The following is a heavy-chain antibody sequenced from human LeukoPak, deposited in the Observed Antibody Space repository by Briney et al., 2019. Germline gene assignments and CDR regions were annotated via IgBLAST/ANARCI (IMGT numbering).Heavy chain of an antibody. Sequence: SETLSLTCTVSGGSVSSGSYYWSWIRQLPGKELEWIGYIYYSGSTNYNPSLKSRVTISVDTSKNQFSLKLSSVTAADTAVYYCATGDRVGDWYFDLWGRGTLVTVSS. CDR2: IYYSGST. V-gene: IGHV4-61*01. CDR1: GGSVSSGSYY. CDR3: ATGDRVGDWYFDL. D-gene: IGHD3-16*01. J-gene: IGHJ2*01.